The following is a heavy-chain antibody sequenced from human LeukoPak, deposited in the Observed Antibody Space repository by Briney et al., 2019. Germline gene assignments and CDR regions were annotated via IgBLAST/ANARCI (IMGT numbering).Heavy chain of an antibody. CDR3: ARSMGIAVAGTYYFDY. V-gene: IGHV4-39*01. Sequence: PSETLSLTCTVSGGSISGSSYYWGWIRQPPGKGLEWIGSIYYSGSTYYNPSLKSRVTISVDTSKNQFSLKLSSVTAADTAVYYCARSMGIAVAGTYYFDYWGQGTLVTVSS. CDR1: GGSISGSSYY. J-gene: IGHJ4*02. D-gene: IGHD6-19*01. CDR2: IYYSGST.